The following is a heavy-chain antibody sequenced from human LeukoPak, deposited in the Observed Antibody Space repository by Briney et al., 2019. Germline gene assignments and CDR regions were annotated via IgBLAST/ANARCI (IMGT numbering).Heavy chain of an antibody. D-gene: IGHD5-24*01. CDR1: GFTFSSSW. CDR2: IKADGSGK. Sequence: GGSLRLSCVASGFTFSSSWMTWVRQAPGMGLERVANIKADGSGKYYVDSVRGRFSISRDNAKNSLYLELNSLRAEDTGVYFCARDRGWQQFDYWGQGTLVTVS. J-gene: IGHJ4*01. V-gene: IGHV3-7*01. CDR3: ARDRGWQQFDY.